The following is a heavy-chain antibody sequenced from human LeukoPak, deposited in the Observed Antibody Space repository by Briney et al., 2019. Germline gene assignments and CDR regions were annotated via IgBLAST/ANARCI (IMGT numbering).Heavy chain of an antibody. CDR2: IYYSGST. CDR1: GGSISSGGYY. Sequence: SETLSLTCTVSGGSISSGGYYWSWIRQHPGKGLEWIGYIYYSGSTYYNPSLKSRVTISVDASKNQFSLKVNSVTAADTAVYYCARLVRVLRYFDWPSTHDGYDIWGQGTVVTVSS. D-gene: IGHD3-9*01. V-gene: IGHV4-31*03. J-gene: IGHJ3*02. CDR3: ARLVRVLRYFDWPSTHDGYDI.